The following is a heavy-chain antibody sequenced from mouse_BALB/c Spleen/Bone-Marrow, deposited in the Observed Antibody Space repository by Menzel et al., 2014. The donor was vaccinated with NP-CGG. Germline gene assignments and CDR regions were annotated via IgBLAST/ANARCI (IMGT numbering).Heavy chain of an antibody. J-gene: IGHJ3*01. CDR1: GFAFSSYW. Sequence: EVKLVESGGGLVQPGGSLKLSRAASGFAFSSYWVSWVRQAPGKGLEWIGEINPDSSTINYTPSLKDKFIIYRDNAKNSLYLHMMKVRSEDTSLYYCERCGYYSWFAYWGQGTLVTVSA. CDR2: INPDSSTI. CDR3: ERCGYYSWFAY. V-gene: IGHV4-1*02. D-gene: IGHD2-3*01.